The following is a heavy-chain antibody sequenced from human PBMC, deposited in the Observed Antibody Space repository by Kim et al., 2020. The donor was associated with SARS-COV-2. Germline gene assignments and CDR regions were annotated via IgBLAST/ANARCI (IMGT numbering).Heavy chain of an antibody. CDR1: GGSISSYY. CDR2: IYYSGST. CDR3: ARDRLFGGWFDP. V-gene: IGHV4-59*01. D-gene: IGHD2-15*01. Sequence: SETLSLTCTVSGGSISSYYWSWIRQPPGKGLEWIGYIYYSGSTKYNPSLKSRVTISVDMSKNQFSLKLNSVTAADTAMYYCARDRLFGGWFDPCGQGTLVTVSS. J-gene: IGHJ5*02.